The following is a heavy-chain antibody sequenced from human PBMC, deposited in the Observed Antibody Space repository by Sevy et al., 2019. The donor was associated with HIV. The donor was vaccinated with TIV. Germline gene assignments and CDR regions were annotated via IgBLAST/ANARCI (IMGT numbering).Heavy chain of an antibody. D-gene: IGHD6-13*01. CDR3: ARDRIAAADHYFDY. CDR2: ISSRSSYT. CDR1: GFSFSSYS. J-gene: IGHJ4*02. Sequence: GGSLRLSCAASGFSFSSYSVSWVRQAPGKGLEWVSYISSRSSYTNYADSVRGRFTISRDNAKNSLYLQMNSLRAEDTAVYYCARDRIAAADHYFDYWGQGSLVTVSS. V-gene: IGHV3-21*05.